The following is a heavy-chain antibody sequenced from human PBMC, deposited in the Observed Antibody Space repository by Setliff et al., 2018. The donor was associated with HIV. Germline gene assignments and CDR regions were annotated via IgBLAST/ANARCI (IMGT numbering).Heavy chain of an antibody. CDR1: GGSMNSGGYY. CDR2: IYASGSP. V-gene: IGHV4-31*03. D-gene: IGHD4-17*01. J-gene: IGHJ3*02. CDR3: ARVFHSLPTGLNDPSDM. Sequence: SETLSLTCTVSGGSMNSGGYYWTWIRQHPGKGLEWIGYIYASGSPDYNTSLESRVTISSDTSKNQFSLKLKSVTGADTAVYYCARVFHSLPTGLNDPSDMWGQGTLVTVSS.